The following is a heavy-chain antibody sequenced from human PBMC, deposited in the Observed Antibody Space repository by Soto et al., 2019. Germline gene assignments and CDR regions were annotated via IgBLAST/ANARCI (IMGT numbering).Heavy chain of an antibody. CDR3: ARNLCWTYPHDAFDI. J-gene: IGHJ3*02. CDR2: IYSGVST. CDR1: GFSVSSSY. D-gene: IGHD3-3*01. V-gene: IGHV3-53*01. Sequence: GGSLRLSCAASGFSVSSSYMSWVRQAPGKGLEWVSVIYSGVSTYYADSVTGRFTISRDNSKNTLYLQMNSLRAEDTAVYYCARNLCWTYPHDAFDIWGQGTMVTVSS.